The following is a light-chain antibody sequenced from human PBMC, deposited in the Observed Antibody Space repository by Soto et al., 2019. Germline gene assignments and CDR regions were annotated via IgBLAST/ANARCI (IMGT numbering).Light chain of an antibody. Sequence: EIVMTQSPATLSVSPGERATLSCRASQSVSSTLAWYQQKPGQAPRLLIYGASTRANGLPARFSGSGSGIEVSLTISSMQPEDFAVYYCHQDNNWPLWTFGQGTKVEIK. CDR1: QSVSST. V-gene: IGKV3-15*01. J-gene: IGKJ1*01. CDR3: HQDNNWPLWT. CDR2: GAS.